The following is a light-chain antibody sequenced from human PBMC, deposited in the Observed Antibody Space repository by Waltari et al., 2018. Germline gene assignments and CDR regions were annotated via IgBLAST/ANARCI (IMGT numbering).Light chain of an antibody. CDR2: EAS. V-gene: IGLV3-10*01. CDR3: YSTDSSADYYV. Sequence: SYELTQPPSVSVSPGQTARLTCSGDALPKKYAYWYQQKSGQAPVLVIYEASKRPSGIPERFSGSSSGTLATLTISGAQVEDEADYYCYSTDSSADYYVFGTGTKVTVL. J-gene: IGLJ1*01. CDR1: ALPKKY.